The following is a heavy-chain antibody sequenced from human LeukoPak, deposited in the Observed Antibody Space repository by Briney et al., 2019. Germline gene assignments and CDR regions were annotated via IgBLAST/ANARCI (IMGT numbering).Heavy chain of an antibody. CDR3: ARMGVGATYTFDY. CDR2: IDWDDDN. D-gene: IGHD1-26*01. Sequence: SGPALVKPTQTLTLTCTFSGFSLSTSGMRVSWIRQPPGKALEWLARIDWDDDNVYITSLKTRPTISKDTSKNQVVLTMTNMDPVDTATYYCARMGVGATYTFDYWGQGTLVTVSS. CDR1: GFSLSTSGMR. J-gene: IGHJ4*02. V-gene: IGHV2-70*04.